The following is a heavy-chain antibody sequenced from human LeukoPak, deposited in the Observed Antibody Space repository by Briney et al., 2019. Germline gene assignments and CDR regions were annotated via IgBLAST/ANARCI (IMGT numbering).Heavy chain of an antibody. CDR2: FYASGTT. Sequence: SETLSLTCTVSGVSISHYYWSWIRQPAGKGLEWIGRFYASGTTYYNPSLRSRVTLSIDTSKNQVSLKLSSVTAADTAIYYCARTHCVGGSCDKFDPWGPGTLVTVSS. J-gene: IGHJ5*02. CDR1: GVSISHYY. V-gene: IGHV4-4*07. D-gene: IGHD2-15*01. CDR3: ARTHCVGGSCDKFDP.